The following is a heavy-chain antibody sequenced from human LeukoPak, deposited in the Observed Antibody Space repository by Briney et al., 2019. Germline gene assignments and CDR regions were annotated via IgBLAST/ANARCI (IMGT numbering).Heavy chain of an antibody. Sequence: ASVKVSCKASGYTFTSYGISWVRQAPGQGLEWMGWISAYNGNTNYAQKLQGRVTITRNTSISTAYMELSSLRSEDTAVYYCAREKTVTEDAFDIWGQGTMVTVSS. CDR1: GYTFTSYG. D-gene: IGHD4-17*01. CDR3: AREKTVTEDAFDI. CDR2: ISAYNGNT. V-gene: IGHV1-18*01. J-gene: IGHJ3*02.